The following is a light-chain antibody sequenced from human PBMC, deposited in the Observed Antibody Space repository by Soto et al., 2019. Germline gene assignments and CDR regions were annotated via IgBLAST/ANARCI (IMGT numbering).Light chain of an antibody. CDR2: DAS. J-gene: IGKJ1*01. CDR1: QSVSSY. Sequence: EIELAHYPATMSLSPVERTTLCCRASQSVSSYLAWYQQKPGQAPRLLIYDASNRATGIPARFSGSGSGTEFTLTISSLQSEDFAVYYCQQYGSSGTFGQGTKVDI. CDR3: QQYGSSGT. V-gene: IGKV3-11*01.